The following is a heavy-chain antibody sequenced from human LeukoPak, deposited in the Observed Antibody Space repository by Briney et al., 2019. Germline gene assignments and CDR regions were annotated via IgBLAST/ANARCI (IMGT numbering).Heavy chain of an antibody. CDR2: VNPNSGDT. V-gene: IGHV1-2*02. D-gene: IGHD6-19*01. CDR1: GFTFTGYY. CDR3: ARTKNYGSGWTYYYYYYMDV. Sequence: ASVKVSCKASGFTFTGYYLHWVRQAPGQGLEWMGCVNPNSGDTNYAQKFQGSVTMTRDTSISTVYMELSRLRSDDTAVYYCARTKNYGSGWTYYYYYYMDVWGKGTTVTVSS. J-gene: IGHJ6*03.